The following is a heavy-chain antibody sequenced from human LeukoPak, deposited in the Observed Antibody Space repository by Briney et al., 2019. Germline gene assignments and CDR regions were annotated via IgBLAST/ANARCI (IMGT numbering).Heavy chain of an antibody. Sequence: GASVKVSCKASGGTFSSYAISWVRQAPGQGLEWMGRIIPILGIANYAQKFQGRVTITADKSTSTAYMELSSLRSEDTAVYYCASALLYYYGMDVWGQGTTVTVSS. CDR2: IIPILGIA. J-gene: IGHJ6*02. CDR1: GGTFSSYA. CDR3: ASALLYYYGMDV. V-gene: IGHV1-69*04.